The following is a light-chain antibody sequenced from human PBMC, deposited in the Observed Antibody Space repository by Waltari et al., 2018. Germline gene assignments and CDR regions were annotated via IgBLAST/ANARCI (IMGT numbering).Light chain of an antibody. CDR1: ALPGEM. Sequence: SYELTQPPPVSVSPGQTARITCSGDALPGEMTSWYQQKPGQAPILSMFRDTERPSGIPERFSGSTSGTLVTLTITGVQAEDEADYYCQSTDSSGSFVVFGGGTKLTVL. CDR2: RDT. CDR3: QSTDSSGSFVV. V-gene: IGLV3-25*03. J-gene: IGLJ3*02.